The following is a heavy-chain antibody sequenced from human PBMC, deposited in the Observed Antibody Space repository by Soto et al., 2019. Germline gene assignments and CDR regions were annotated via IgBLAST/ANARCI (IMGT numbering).Heavy chain of an antibody. CDR1: GFTFSCFG. Sequence: PGGSLRLSCVASGFTFSCFGMFWARQAPGKGLEWVALIPWRGPIVYYADSVKGRFTISRDNSKNTLYLQMDSLRVEDTAMYYCAKSRVPTAARDYYLESWGQGTQVTVSS. CDR2: IPWRGPIV. V-gene: IGHV3-30*02. J-gene: IGHJ1*01. D-gene: IGHD1-1*01. CDR3: AKSRVPTAARDYYLES.